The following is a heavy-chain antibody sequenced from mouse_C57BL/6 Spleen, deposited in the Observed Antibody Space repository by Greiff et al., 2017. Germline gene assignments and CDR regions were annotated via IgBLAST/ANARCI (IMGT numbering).Heavy chain of an antibody. CDR3: TRSPYYYGSGGLAY. V-gene: IGHV6-6*01. J-gene: IGHJ3*01. CDR2: IRNKANNHAT. Sequence: LQQSGGGLVQPGGSMTLSCAASGFTFSDAWLDWVRQSPEKGLEWVAEIRNKANNHATYYAESVKGRFNISRYDSNSSVYLQMNSIRAEDTGIYDCTRSPYYYGSGGLAYWGQGTLVTVSA. CDR1: GFTFSDAW. D-gene: IGHD1-1*01.